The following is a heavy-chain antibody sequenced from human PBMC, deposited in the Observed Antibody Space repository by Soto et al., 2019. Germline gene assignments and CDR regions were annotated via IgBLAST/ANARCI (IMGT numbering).Heavy chain of an antibody. J-gene: IGHJ4*02. D-gene: IGHD6-19*01. V-gene: IGHV1-2*02. CDR2: FNPNSGDT. CDR3: AREASAVISLDY. CDR1: GYIFTAYA. Sequence: ASVKVSCKASGYIFTAYAMHWVRQAPGQGLEWVGWFNPNSGDTIYAQKFQGRVTLTGDTSISTAYMELYSLTSDDTAVYYCAREASAVISLDYWGQGTLVTVSS.